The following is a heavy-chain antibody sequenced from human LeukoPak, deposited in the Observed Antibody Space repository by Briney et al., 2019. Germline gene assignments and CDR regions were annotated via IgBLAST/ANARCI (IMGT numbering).Heavy chain of an antibody. Sequence: GASVKVSCKASGYTFTSYGISWVQQAPGQGLEWMGWISAYNGNTSYAQKLQGRVTMTTDTSTSTAYMELRSLRSDDTAVYYCARDRDYYDSSGPGGYWGQGTLVTVSS. CDR1: GYTFTSYG. V-gene: IGHV1-18*01. CDR2: ISAYNGNT. D-gene: IGHD3-22*01. CDR3: ARDRDYYDSSGPGGY. J-gene: IGHJ4*02.